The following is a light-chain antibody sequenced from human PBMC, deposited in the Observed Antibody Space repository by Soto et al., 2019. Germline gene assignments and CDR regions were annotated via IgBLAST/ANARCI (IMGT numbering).Light chain of an antibody. CDR1: QSVSSN. CDR3: QQYNNWPPIT. CDR2: GAS. Sequence: EIVLTQSPGTLSLSPGDRATLSYRASQSVSSNLAWYQQKPGQAPRLLIYGASTRATGIPARFSGSGSGTEFTLTISSLQSEDFAVYYCQQYNNWPPITFGQGTKVDIK. V-gene: IGKV3-15*01. J-gene: IGKJ1*01.